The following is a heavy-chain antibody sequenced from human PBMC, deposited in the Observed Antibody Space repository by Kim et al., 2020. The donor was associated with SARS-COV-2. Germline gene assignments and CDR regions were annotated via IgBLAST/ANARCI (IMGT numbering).Heavy chain of an antibody. CDR3: AKLTGTLVGDDAFDV. Sequence: GGSLRLSCAASGFTFVNYAMGWVRQAPGKGLDWVSAIRSSGDRTYYAVSVKGRFTISRDNSGNTLSLQMNSLRVDDTAVYFCAKLTGTLVGDDAFDVWGQGTVVTVSS. CDR1: GFTFVNYA. J-gene: IGHJ3*01. CDR2: IRSSGDRT. D-gene: IGHD1-20*01. V-gene: IGHV3-23*01.